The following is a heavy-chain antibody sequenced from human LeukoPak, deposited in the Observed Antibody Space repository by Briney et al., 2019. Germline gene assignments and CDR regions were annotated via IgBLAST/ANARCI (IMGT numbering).Heavy chain of an antibody. D-gene: IGHD4-17*01. CDR3: AKDNGDYLTPDN. CDR1: GFTFSRFG. V-gene: IGHV3-30*02. J-gene: IGHJ4*02. CDR2: IRHDGSRT. Sequence: GGSMRVSCATPGFTFSRFGVHWVRQAPDKGLEWVAFIRHDGSRTYCGDSVKGRCTVSRDTSKNTVFLQVASLTADDTAVYYCAKDNGDYLTPDNWGQGTLVTVSS.